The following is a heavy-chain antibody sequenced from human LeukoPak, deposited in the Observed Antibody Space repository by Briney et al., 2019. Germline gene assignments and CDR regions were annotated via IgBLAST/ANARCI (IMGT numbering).Heavy chain of an antibody. V-gene: IGHV1-2*06. Sequence: ASVKVSCKASGYTFTSYYMHWVRQAPGQGLEWMGRIDPNSGGTNYAQKFQGRVTMTRDTSISTAYMELSRLRSDDTAVYYCARVHSATAAVFSYWGQGTLVTVSS. J-gene: IGHJ4*02. CDR2: IDPNSGGT. CDR3: ARVHSATAAVFSY. D-gene: IGHD6-13*01. CDR1: GYTFTSYY.